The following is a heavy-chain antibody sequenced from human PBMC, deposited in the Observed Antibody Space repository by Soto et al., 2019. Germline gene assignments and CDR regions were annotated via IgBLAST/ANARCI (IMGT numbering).Heavy chain of an antibody. CDR2: IIPVFGRP. D-gene: IGHD5-12*01. Sequence: SVKVSCKASGGTFSSFGISWVRQAPGQGLEWMGGIIPVFGRPNYAQRFRGRLTITADESTNTSYMELIDLTSEDTAVYYCAREASGYDFWGQGTQVTVS. J-gene: IGHJ1*01. CDR1: GGTFSSFG. CDR3: AREASGYDF. V-gene: IGHV1-69*13.